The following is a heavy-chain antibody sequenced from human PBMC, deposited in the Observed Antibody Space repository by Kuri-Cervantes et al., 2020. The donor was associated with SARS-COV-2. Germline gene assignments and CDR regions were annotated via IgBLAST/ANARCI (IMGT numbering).Heavy chain of an antibody. D-gene: IGHD2-15*01. CDR3: ARDRVVPGDYYYYGMDV. J-gene: IGHJ6*02. V-gene: IGHV1-69*13. CDR2: IIPIFGTA. CDR1: GGTFSSYA. Sequence: SVKVSCKASGGTFSSYAISWVRQAPGQGLEWMGGIIPIFGTANYAQKFQGRVTITADESTSTAYMELSSLRPEDTAVYYCARDRVVPGDYYYYGMDVWGQGTTVTDSS.